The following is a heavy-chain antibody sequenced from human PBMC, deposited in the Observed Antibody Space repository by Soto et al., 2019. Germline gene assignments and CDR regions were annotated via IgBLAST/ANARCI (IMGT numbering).Heavy chain of an antibody. J-gene: IGHJ4*02. CDR2: IWHTGRP. CDR1: GDSLTNNHW. D-gene: IGHD2-15*01. CDR3: VRDSRTGCSSINCYMH. V-gene: IGHV4-4*02. Sequence: QLQLRESGPGLVQPSGTLSLTCDVSGDSLTNNHWWSWVRQAPGKGLEWIGEIWHTGRPNYNPSLKSRVAISIDESKDQCSLKLSSVTAADTAVYYCVRDSRTGCSSINCYMHWGQGTLVTVSS.